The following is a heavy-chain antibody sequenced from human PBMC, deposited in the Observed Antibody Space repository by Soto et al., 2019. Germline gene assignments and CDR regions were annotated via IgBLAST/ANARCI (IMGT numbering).Heavy chain of an antibody. CDR1: SDSISSYY. V-gene: IGHV4-59*08. CDR3: ARAVGDPLYYLDY. J-gene: IGHJ4*02. CDR2: TDYSGNT. Sequence: QVQLQESGPGLVRPSETLSLTCTVSSDSISSYYWIWIRQSPGKGLEWIGYTDYSGNTNYNPSLKSRVTISGDTSKNQFSPRQSSVTAADTAVYYCARAVGDPLYYLDYWGQGTLVTVSS. D-gene: IGHD6-19*01.